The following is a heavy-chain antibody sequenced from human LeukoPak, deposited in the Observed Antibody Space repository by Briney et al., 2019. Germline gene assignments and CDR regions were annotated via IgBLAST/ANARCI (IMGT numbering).Heavy chain of an antibody. Sequence: SETLSLTCTVSGGSISSSSYYWGWIRQPPGKGLEWIGSIYYSGSTYYNPSLKSRVTISVDTSKNQFSLKLSSVTAADTAVYYCARRLVSAGSKTGGAFDIWGQGTMVTVSS. CDR3: ARRLVSAGSKTGGAFDI. CDR2: IYYSGST. V-gene: IGHV4-39*07. J-gene: IGHJ3*02. CDR1: GGSISSSSYY. D-gene: IGHD4-11*01.